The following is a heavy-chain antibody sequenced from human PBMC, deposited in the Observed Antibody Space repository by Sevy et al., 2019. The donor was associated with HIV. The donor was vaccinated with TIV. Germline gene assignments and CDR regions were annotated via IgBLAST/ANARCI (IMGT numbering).Heavy chain of an antibody. CDR1: GFNLGDYA. Sequence: GGSLRLSCSTSGFNLGDYAMSWVRQSRGKGLEWVGFMRSKAFAGTTEYAASVKGRLTISTDDSKASAHLQMNSLRAEDTGVYYCIRSRQLGYTAMVPDYWGQGTLVTVSS. J-gene: IGHJ4*02. CDR2: MRSKAFAGTT. D-gene: IGHD5-18*01. CDR3: IRSRQLGYTAMVPDY. V-gene: IGHV3-49*04.